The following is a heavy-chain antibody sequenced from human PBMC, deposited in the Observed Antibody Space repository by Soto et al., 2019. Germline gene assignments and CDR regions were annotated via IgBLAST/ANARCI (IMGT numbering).Heavy chain of an antibody. Sequence: SGPTLVNPTQTLTLTCTFSGFSLSTSGVGVGWIRQPPGKALEWLALIYWNDDKRYSPSLKSRLTITKDTSKNQVVLTMTNMDPVDTATYYCAHKHLYDFWSGYYLPSDWGQGTLVTVSS. CDR1: GFSLSTSGVG. CDR2: IYWNDDK. CDR3: AHKHLYDFWSGYYLPSD. D-gene: IGHD3-3*01. V-gene: IGHV2-5*01. J-gene: IGHJ4*02.